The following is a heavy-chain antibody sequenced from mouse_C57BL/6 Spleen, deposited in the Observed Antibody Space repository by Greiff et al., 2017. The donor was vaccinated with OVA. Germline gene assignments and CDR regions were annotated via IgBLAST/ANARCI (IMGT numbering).Heavy chain of an antibody. CDR3: ASRGDYDGTWFAY. D-gene: IGHD2-4*01. J-gene: IGHJ3*01. Sequence: ESGPGLVKPSQSLSLTCSVTGYSITSGYYWNWIRQFPGNKLEWMGYISYDGSNNYHPSLKNRISITRDTSKNQFFLKLNSVTTEDTATYYCASRGDYDGTWFAYWGQGTLVTVSA. V-gene: IGHV3-6*01. CDR1: GYSITSGYY. CDR2: ISYDGSN.